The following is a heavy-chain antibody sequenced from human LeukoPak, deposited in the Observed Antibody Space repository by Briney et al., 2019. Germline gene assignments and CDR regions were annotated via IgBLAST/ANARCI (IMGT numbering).Heavy chain of an antibody. J-gene: IGHJ5*02. CDR1: GGSISSYY. CDR2: IYYSGST. Sequence: SETLSLTCTVSGGSISSYYWSWIRQPPGKGLEWIGYIYYSGSTNYNPSLKSRVTISVDTSKNQLSLKLSSVTAADTAVYYCARVQGQFDPWGQGTLVTVSS. V-gene: IGHV4-59*01. CDR3: ARVQGQFDP.